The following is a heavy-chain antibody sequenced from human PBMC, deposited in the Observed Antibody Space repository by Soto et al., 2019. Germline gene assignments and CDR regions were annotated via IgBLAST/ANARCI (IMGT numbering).Heavy chain of an antibody. V-gene: IGHV1-18*01. CDR3: ARAQIWSGYYNWFDP. CDR2: ISAYNGNT. CDR1: GYTFTSYG. J-gene: IGHJ5*02. Sequence: VKVSCKASGYTFTSYGISWVRQAPGQGLEWMGWISAYNGNTNYAQKLQGRVTMTTDTSTSTAYMELRSLRSDDTAVYYCARAQIWSGYYNWFDPWGQGTLVTVSS. D-gene: IGHD3-3*01.